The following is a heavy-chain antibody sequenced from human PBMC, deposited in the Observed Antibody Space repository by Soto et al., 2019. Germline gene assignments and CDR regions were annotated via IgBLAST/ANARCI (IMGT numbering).Heavy chain of an antibody. Sequence: GASVKVSCKASGYTFTSYYMHWVRQSPGQGLEWMGIINPSGGSTSYAQKFQGRVTMTRDTSTSTVYMELSSLRSEDTAVYYCARDHIVLVPAAISYGMDVWGQGTTVTVSS. D-gene: IGHD2-2*02. CDR3: ARDHIVLVPAAISYGMDV. J-gene: IGHJ6*02. CDR2: INPSGGST. CDR1: GYTFTSYY. V-gene: IGHV1-46*01.